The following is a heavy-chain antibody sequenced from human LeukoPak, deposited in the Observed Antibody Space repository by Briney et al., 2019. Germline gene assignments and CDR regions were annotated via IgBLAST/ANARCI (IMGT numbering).Heavy chain of an antibody. Sequence: NTSETLSLTCTVSGGSISSGGYYWSWIRQPPGKGLEWIGYIYYSGTTYYNPSLKSRITVSVDPSKNQFSLRLNSVTAADTAVYFCARGHRSFGEYFAPWGQGTLVIVSS. J-gene: IGHJ5*02. V-gene: IGHV4-30-4*08. CDR2: IYYSGTT. CDR1: GGSISSGGYY. D-gene: IGHD3-10*01. CDR3: ARGHRSFGEYFAP.